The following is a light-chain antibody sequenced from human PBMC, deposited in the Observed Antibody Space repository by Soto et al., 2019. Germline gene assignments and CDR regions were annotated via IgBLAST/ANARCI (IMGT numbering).Light chain of an antibody. J-gene: IGKJ3*01. Sequence: DIQMTQSPSTLSASIRDRVTITCRASQSISSWLAWYQQKPGKAPKLLIYHASRLESGVPSRFSGSGSGTEFTLTISSLQPDDFATYYCQQYNSYPPTFGPGTKVDIK. CDR1: QSISSW. CDR2: HAS. V-gene: IGKV1-5*03. CDR3: QQYNSYPPT.